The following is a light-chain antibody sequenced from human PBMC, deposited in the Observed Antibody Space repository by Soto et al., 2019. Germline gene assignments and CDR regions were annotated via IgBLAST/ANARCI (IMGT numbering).Light chain of an antibody. J-gene: IGKJ3*01. CDR3: QKYNGAPPLFT. V-gene: IGKV1-27*01. Sequence: DIQMTQSPSSLSASVGDRVTITCRAGHDIGNSLAWYQQKPGQVPKLVIFAASTLQSGVPSRFSGSGSGTYFTLTINSLQPEDVATYYCQKYNGAPPLFTFGPGTKVDIK. CDR2: AAS. CDR1: HDIGNS.